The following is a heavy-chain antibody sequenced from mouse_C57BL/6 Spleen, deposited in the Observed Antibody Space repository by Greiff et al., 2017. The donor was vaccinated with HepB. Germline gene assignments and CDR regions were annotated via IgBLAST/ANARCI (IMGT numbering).Heavy chain of an antibody. Sequence: EVQRVESGGGLVKPGGSLKLSCAASGFTFSDYGMHWVRQAPEKGLEWVAYISSGSSTIYYADTVKGRFTISRDNAKNTLFLQMTSLRSEDTAMYYCARKMVTTFYYAMDYWGQGTSVTVSS. CDR1: GFTFSDYG. CDR2: ISSGSSTI. D-gene: IGHD2-2*01. V-gene: IGHV5-17*01. J-gene: IGHJ4*01. CDR3: ARKMVTTFYYAMDY.